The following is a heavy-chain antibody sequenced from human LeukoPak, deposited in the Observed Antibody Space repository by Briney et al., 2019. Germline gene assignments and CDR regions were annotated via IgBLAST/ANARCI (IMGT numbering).Heavy chain of an antibody. CDR2: IRYDGSNK. V-gene: IGHV3-30*02. J-gene: IGHJ4*02. CDR3: ARDVIDYGDSGAYFDY. D-gene: IGHD4-17*01. Sequence: GGSLRLSCAASGFTFSTYGIHWVRQAPGKGLEWVAFIRYDGSNKYYADSVQGRFIISRDNSKNTLFLQMNSLRGEDTAVYYCARDVIDYGDSGAYFDYWGQGTLVTVSS. CDR1: GFTFSTYG.